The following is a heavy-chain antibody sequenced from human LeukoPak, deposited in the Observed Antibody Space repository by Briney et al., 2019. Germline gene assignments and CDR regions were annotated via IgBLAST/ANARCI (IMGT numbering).Heavy chain of an antibody. CDR3: ARVVVVVVAAPHFDY. Sequence: PGGSLRLSCAASGFTFSSYWMSWVRQAPGKGLEWVSYISSSGSTIYYADSVKGRFTISRDNARNSLYLQMNSLRAEDTAVYYCARVVVVVVAAPHFDYWGQGTLVTVSS. CDR2: ISSSGSTI. J-gene: IGHJ4*02. CDR1: GFTFSSYW. V-gene: IGHV3-48*04. D-gene: IGHD2-15*01.